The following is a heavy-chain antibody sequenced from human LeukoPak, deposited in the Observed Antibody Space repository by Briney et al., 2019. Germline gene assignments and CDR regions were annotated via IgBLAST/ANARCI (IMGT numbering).Heavy chain of an antibody. V-gene: IGHV4-39*01. D-gene: IGHD3-22*01. J-gene: IGHJ1*01. Sequence: SETLSLTCSVSGDSVSRSDSYWNWIRQPPGKGLEWIGTIYYSGRTYYSPSLKSRVTMSVDPSNNQLSLNLRSVTAADTALYYCARRRYYDGSGYLEWGQGTLLSVSS. CDR3: ARRRYYDGSGYLE. CDR2: IYYSGRT. CDR1: GDSVSRSDSY.